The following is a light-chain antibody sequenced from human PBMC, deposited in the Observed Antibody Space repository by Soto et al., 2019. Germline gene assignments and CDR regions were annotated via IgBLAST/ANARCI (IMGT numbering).Light chain of an antibody. CDR1: SSDVGGYNY. Sequence: QSVLTQPPSASGSPGQSVTISCTGTSSDVGGYNYVSWYQQHPGKAPKLMIYEVSKRPYGVPDRFSGSKSDNTASLTVSGLQAEDEADYYCSSYAGSNNVVFGGGTKLTVL. CDR3: SSYAGSNNVV. J-gene: IGLJ2*01. V-gene: IGLV2-8*01. CDR2: EVS.